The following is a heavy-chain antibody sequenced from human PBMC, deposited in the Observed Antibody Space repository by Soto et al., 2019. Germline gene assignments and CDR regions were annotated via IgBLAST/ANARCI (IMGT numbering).Heavy chain of an antibody. D-gene: IGHD6-6*01. Sequence: GESLKISWKGSGYSFTSYWISLGRQMPGKGLEWMGRIDPSDSYTNYSPSFQGHVTISADKSISTAYLQWSSLKASDTAMYYCARQDAARPGYYYYGMDVWGQGTTVTVSS. V-gene: IGHV5-10-1*01. CDR3: ARQDAARPGYYYYGMDV. J-gene: IGHJ6*02. CDR1: GYSFTSYW. CDR2: IDPSDSYT.